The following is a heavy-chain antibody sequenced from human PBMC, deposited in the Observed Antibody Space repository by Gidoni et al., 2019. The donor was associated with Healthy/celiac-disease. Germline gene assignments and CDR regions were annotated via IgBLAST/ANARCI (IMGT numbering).Heavy chain of an antibody. CDR2: IYYSGST. CDR3: ARSGTWGAFDP. D-gene: IGHD2-8*02. V-gene: IGHV4-59*01. Sequence: QVQLQESGPGLVKPSETLSLTCTVSGGSISSYYWSWIRQPPGKGLEWIGYIYYSGSTNYNPSPKSRVTISVDTSKNQFSLKLSSVTAADTAVYYCARSGTWGAFDPWGQGTLVTVSS. CDR1: GGSISSYY. J-gene: IGHJ5*02.